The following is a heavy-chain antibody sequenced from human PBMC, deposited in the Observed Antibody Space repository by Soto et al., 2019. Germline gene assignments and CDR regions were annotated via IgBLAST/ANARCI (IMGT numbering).Heavy chain of an antibody. CDR1: GGPISSGGYY. CDR2: IYYSGST. V-gene: IGHV4-31*03. Sequence: PSETLSLTCTVSGGPISSGGYYWSWIRQHPGKGLEWIGYIYYSGSTYYNPSLKSRVTISVDTSKNQFSLKLSSVTAADTAVYYCARDRQLVNYYYGMDVWGQGTTVTVSS. J-gene: IGHJ6*02. D-gene: IGHD6-6*01. CDR3: ARDRQLVNYYYGMDV.